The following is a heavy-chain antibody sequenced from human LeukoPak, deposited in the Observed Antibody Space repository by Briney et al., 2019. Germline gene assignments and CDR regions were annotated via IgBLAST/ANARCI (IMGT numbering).Heavy chain of an antibody. J-gene: IGHJ4*02. CDR1: GFTFRTYW. V-gene: IGHV3-74*01. D-gene: IGHD3-10*01. Sequence: PGGSLRLSCAASGFTFRTYWMHWARQTPGQGLVWVSRINSDGSTTNYADSVKGRFTVSRDNAQNTLYLQMSSLRAEDTAVYYCARAGNYYFEYWGQGALVTVSS. CDR2: INSDGSTT. CDR3: ARAGNYYFEY.